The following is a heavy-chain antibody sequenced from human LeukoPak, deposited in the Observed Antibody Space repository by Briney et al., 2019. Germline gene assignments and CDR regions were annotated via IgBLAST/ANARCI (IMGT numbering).Heavy chain of an antibody. D-gene: IGHD3-10*01. Sequence: GGSLRLSCAASGFTFSRYWMSWVRQGQGKGLEWVATINQDGSGEYYVDSVKGRFTISRDNAKNTLYLQMNSLRAEDTAVYYCAKGVVRITMVRGVRNFDYWGQGTLVTVSS. J-gene: IGHJ4*02. CDR3: AKGVVRITMVRGVRNFDY. CDR1: GFTFSRYW. CDR2: INQDGSGE. V-gene: IGHV3-7*03.